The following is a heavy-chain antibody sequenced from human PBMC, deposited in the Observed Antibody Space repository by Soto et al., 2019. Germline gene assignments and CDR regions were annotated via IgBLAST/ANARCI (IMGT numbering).Heavy chain of an antibody. J-gene: IGHJ6*01. CDR2: IYSGGST. D-gene: IGHD5-18*01. V-gene: IGHV3-53*04. CDR3: LTINSYGPPGSGYYYGMDV. Sequence: EVQLVESGGGLVQPGGSLRLSCAASGFTVSSNYMSWVRQAPGKGLEWVSVIYSGGSTYYADSVKGRLTITRHNSKNTLYLQKKSLRAEDTAVYYCLTINSYGPPGSGYYYGMDVWGQGTTVTVSS. CDR1: GFTVSSNY.